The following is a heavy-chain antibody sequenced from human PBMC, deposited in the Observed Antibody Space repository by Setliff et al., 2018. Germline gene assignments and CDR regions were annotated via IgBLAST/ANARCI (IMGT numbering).Heavy chain of an antibody. D-gene: IGHD3-16*02. V-gene: IGHV7-4-1*02. CDR3: ARASRFATIVWKGDYYMDV. J-gene: IGHJ6*03. CDR2: INTNTGNP. CDR1: GYTFTTYA. Sequence: ASVKVSCKASGYTFTTYAISWMRQAPGQGLEWMGWINTNTGNPSYAQGFTGRFVFSLDTSVSTAYLQISSLKPEDTAMYYCARASRFATIVWKGDYYMDVWGKGTTGTVSS.